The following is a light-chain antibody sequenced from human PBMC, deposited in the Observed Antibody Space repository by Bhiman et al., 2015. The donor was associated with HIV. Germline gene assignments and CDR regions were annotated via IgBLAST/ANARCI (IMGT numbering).Light chain of an antibody. V-gene: IGLV2-23*02. CDR1: SSDVGSYNL. CDR3: CSYAGSSTWV. Sequence: QSALTQPASVSGSPGQSITISCTGTSSDVGSYNLVSWYQQHPGKAPKLMIYEVNKRPSGVSNRFSGFKSGNTASLTISGLQAEDEADYYCCSYAGSSTWVFGGGTKLTVL. CDR2: EVN. J-gene: IGLJ2*01.